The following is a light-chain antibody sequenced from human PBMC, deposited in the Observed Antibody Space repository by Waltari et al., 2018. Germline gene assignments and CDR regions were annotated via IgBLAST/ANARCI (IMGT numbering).Light chain of an antibody. CDR1: SSDVGGYIY. J-gene: IGLJ3*02. CDR2: EVS. CDR3: SSYTSSSTRM. V-gene: IGLV2-14*01. Sequence: QSALTQPASVSGSPGQSITISCTGTSSDVGGYIYVSWYQQHPGKAPKLMIYEVSNRPSGVSNRFSGSKSGNTASLTISGLQAEDEADYYCSSYTSSSTRMFGGGTKLTVL.